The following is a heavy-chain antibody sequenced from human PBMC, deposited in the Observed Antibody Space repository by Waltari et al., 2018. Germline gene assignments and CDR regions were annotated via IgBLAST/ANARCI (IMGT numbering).Heavy chain of an antibody. Sequence: QVQLVQSGAEVKKPGASVKVSCKASGYTFTSYDIHWVRQATGQGLEWMGWMNPNSGNTGYAQKFQGRVTMTRNTSISTAYMELSSLRSEDTAVYYCARGLRFLEWLLDNYYGMDVWGQGTTVTVSS. CDR3: ARGLRFLEWLLDNYYGMDV. CDR1: GYTFTSYD. CDR2: MNPNSGNT. D-gene: IGHD3-3*01. J-gene: IGHJ6*02. V-gene: IGHV1-8*01.